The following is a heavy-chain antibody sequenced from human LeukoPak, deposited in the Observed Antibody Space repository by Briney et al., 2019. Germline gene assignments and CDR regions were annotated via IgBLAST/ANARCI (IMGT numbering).Heavy chain of an antibody. CDR1: GYTFTSYG. D-gene: IGHD6-13*01. CDR3: ARGRIAAAGTGNWFDP. CDR2: ISAYNGNT. Sequence: ASVKVSCKASGYTFTSYGISWVRQAPGQGLEWMGWISAYNGNTKYAQKLQGRVTMTTDTSTSTAYMELRSLRSDDTAVYYCARGRIAAAGTGNWFDPWAREPWSPSPQ. J-gene: IGHJ5*02. V-gene: IGHV1-18*01.